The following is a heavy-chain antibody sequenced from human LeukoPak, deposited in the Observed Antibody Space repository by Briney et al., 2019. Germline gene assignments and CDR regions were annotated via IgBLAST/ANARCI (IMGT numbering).Heavy chain of an antibody. J-gene: IGHJ6*02. Sequence: PSETLSLTCAVYGGSLSGYYWSWIRQPPGKGLEWIGKINHSGSSTYNPSLKSRVTTSVDTSKNQFSLELSSVTAADTAVYYCAVSGARITIFGVVIPYYYYGMDVWGRGTTVTVSS. D-gene: IGHD3-3*01. CDR3: AVSGARITIFGVVIPYYYYGMDV. V-gene: IGHV4-34*01. CDR1: GGSLSGYY. CDR2: INHSGSS.